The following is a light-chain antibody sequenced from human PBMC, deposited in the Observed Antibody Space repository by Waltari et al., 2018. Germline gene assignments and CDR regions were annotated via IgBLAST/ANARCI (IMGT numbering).Light chain of an antibody. CDR1: HSNIGHNY. CDR3: GTWDSSLSGAV. CDR2: EES. V-gene: IGLV1-51*02. J-gene: IGLJ7*01. Sequence: QSVLTQPPSVSAAPGQRVTISCSGGHSNIGHNYVSWYRQFPGTAPKLLIYEESERPSGVPGRFSGSKSGTSATLDITGLQAGDEADYYCGTWDSSLSGAVFGGGTHLTVL.